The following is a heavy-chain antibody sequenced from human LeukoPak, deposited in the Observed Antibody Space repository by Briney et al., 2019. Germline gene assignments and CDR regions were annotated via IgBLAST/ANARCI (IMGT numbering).Heavy chain of an antibody. D-gene: IGHD6-19*01. CDR1: GGSISSSSYY. J-gene: IGHJ3*02. CDR3: ARDMTGSGWNDAFDI. Sequence: PSETLSLTCTVSGGSISSSSYYWSWIRQPAGKGLEWIGRICSSGNSKYNPSLKSRVTISVDTSRNQFSLNLSSVTAADTAVYYCARDMTGSGWNDAFDIWGQGTMVTVSS. CDR2: ICSSGNS. V-gene: IGHV4-61*02.